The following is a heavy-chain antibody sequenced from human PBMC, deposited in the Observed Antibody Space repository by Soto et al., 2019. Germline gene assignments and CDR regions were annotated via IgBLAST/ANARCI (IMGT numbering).Heavy chain of an antibody. Sequence: GGSLRLSCAASGFPFGSHAMSWVRQAPGKGLEWVSLVSGNGGTTNYADSVKGRFTISRDNSQKTLYLQMYSLRAEDTAIYYCAKGKAHTLFGVDTLFDYWGQGTLVTVSS. CDR1: GFPFGSHA. CDR2: VSGNGGTT. J-gene: IGHJ4*02. D-gene: IGHD3-3*01. CDR3: AKGKAHTLFGVDTLFDY. V-gene: IGHV3-23*01.